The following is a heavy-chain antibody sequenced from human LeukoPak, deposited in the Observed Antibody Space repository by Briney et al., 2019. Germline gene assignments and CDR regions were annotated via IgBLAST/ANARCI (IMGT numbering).Heavy chain of an antibody. J-gene: IGHJ4*02. V-gene: IGHV4-39*01. D-gene: IGHD3-9*01. CDR1: GGSISSCY. Sequence: SETLSLTCTVSGGSISSCYWSWIRQPPGKGLEWIGSIYYSGSTYYNPSLKSRVTISVDTSKNQFSLKLSSVTAADTAVYYCARRATYYDILTGYYRAYYFDYWGQGTLVTVSS. CDR2: IYYSGST. CDR3: ARRATYYDILTGYYRAYYFDY.